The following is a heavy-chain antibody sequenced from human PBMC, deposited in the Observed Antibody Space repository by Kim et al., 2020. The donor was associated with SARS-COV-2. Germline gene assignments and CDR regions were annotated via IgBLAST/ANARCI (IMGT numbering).Heavy chain of an antibody. J-gene: IGHJ5*02. D-gene: IGHD6-19*01. CDR1: GGSISSYY. CDR2: IYYSGST. V-gene: IGHV4-59*01. CDR3: ARSVAVADENWFDP. Sequence: SETLSLTCTVSGGSISSYYWSWIRQPPGKGLEWIGYIYYSGSTNYNPSLKSRVTISVDTSKNQFSLKLGSVTAADTAVYYCARSVAVADENWFDPWGQGTMVTVSS.